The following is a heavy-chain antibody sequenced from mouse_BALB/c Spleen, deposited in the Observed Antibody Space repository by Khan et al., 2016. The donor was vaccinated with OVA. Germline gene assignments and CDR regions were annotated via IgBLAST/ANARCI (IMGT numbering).Heavy chain of an antibody. D-gene: IGHD4-1*01. Sequence: EVELVESGGDLVKPGGSLRLSCAASGFTFSTYAMPWVRQPPDKRLEWVATINSDGYYTYYPDTVKGRFTISRNNAENTLYLQMSSLKSEDTAIYYCASQLTGSFAYWGQGTLVTVSA. CDR2: INSDGYYT. V-gene: IGHV5-6*01. J-gene: IGHJ3*01. CDR3: ASQLTGSFAY. CDR1: GFTFSTYA.